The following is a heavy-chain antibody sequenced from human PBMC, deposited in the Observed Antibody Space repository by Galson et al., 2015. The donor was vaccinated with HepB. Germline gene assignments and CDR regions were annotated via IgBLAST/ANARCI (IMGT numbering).Heavy chain of an antibody. D-gene: IGHD2-21*02. CDR1: GFTFSSYA. CDR3: ARDPVAMTGIRYFDL. V-gene: IGHV3-23*01. J-gene: IGHJ2*01. CDR2: ISGSGGST. Sequence: SLRLSCAASGFTFSSYAMSWVRQAPGKGLEWVSAISGSGGSTYYADSVKGRFTISRDNSKNTLYLQMDSLRVEDTAVYYCARDPVAMTGIRYFDLWGRGTLVTVSS.